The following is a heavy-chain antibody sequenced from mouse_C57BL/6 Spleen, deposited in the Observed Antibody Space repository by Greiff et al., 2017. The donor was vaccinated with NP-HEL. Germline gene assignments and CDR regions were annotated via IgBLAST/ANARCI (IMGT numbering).Heavy chain of an antibody. Sequence: EVQLQQSGPELVKPGASVKISCKASGYSFTNYNMNWVKQSNGKSLEWIGVINPNYGTTSYNQKFKGKATLTVDQSSSTAYMQLSSLTSEDSAVYFCARTTTVVAPYFDYWGQGTTLTVSS. J-gene: IGHJ2*01. CDR2: INPNYGTT. CDR3: ARTTTVVAPYFDY. D-gene: IGHD1-1*01. CDR1: GYSFTNYN. V-gene: IGHV1-39*01.